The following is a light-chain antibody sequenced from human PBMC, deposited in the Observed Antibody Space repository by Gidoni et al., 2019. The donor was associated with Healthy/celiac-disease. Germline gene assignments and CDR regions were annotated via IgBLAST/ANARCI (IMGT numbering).Light chain of an antibody. CDR2: QDS. J-gene: IGLJ2*01. CDR3: QAWDSSTAEV. CDR1: KLGDKY. V-gene: IGLV3-1*01. Sequence: SYELTQQPSVSVSPGQTASITCSGDKLGDKYACWYQQKPGQSPVLVIYQDSKRPSGIPERFSGSNSGNTATLTISGTQAMDEADYYCQAWDSSTAEVFGGGTKLT.